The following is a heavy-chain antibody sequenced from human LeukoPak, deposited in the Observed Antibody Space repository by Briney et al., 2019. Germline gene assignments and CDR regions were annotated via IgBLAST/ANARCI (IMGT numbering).Heavy chain of an antibody. CDR3: ARANFLYCSSSTCLFDY. CDR2: INPNDGDT. CDR1: GYTFTDYY. Sequence: ASVKVSCKASGYTFTDYYMHWVRQAPGQGFQWMGWINPNDGDTNYAQKFQGRVTMTRDTSISTAHMEVSRLRSDDTAVYYCARANFLYCSSSTCLFDYWGQGTLVTVSS. V-gene: IGHV1-2*02. J-gene: IGHJ4*02. D-gene: IGHD2-2*01.